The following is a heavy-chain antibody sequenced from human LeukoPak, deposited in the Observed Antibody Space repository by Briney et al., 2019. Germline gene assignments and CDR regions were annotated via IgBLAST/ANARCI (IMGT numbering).Heavy chain of an antibody. V-gene: IGHV4-39*01. J-gene: IGHJ4*02. CDR1: GGSISISSYY. CDR2: IYYSGST. D-gene: IGHD5-12*01. CDR3: ARHGGYSGSDWFEDY. Sequence: PSETLSLTCTVSGGSISISSYYWGWIRQPPGKGLEWIGSIYYSGSTYYNPSLKSRVTISVDTPKNQFSLKLSSVTAADTAVYYCARHGGYSGSDWFEDYWGQGTLVTVSS.